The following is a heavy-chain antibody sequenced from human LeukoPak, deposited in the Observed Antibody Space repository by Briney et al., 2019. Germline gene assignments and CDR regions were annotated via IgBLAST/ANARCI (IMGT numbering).Heavy chain of an antibody. V-gene: IGHV4-59*01. J-gene: IGHJ4*02. D-gene: IGHD3-22*01. CDR1: GGSISSYY. CDR3: ARLTDQYYYDSSGFYFDY. Sequence: SETLSLTCTVSGGSISSYYWSWIRQPPGKGPEWIGYIYYSGSTNYNPSLKSRVTISVDTSKNQFSLKLSSVTAADTAVYYCARLTDQYYYDSSGFYFDYWGQGTLVTVSS. CDR2: IYYSGST.